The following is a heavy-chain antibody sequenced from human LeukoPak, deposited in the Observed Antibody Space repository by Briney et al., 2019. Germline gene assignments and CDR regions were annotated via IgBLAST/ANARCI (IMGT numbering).Heavy chain of an antibody. D-gene: IGHD3-22*01. CDR3: ARVVYYDSSDLYYFDY. CDR2: IIPIFGTA. CDR1: GGTFSSYA. J-gene: IGHJ4*02. Sequence: ASVNVSCKASGGTFSSYAISWVRQAPGQGLEWMGGIIPIFGTANYAQKFQGRVTITADESTSTAYMELSSLRSEDTAVYYCARVVYYDSSDLYYFDYWGREPWSPSPQ. V-gene: IGHV1-69*13.